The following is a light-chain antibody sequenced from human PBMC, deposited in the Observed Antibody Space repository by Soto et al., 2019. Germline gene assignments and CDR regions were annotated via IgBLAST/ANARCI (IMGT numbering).Light chain of an antibody. V-gene: IGKV3-11*01. CDR1: QSVSTY. CDR2: DAS. J-gene: IGKJ5*01. CDR3: QQRSSWIT. Sequence: EVVLTQSPATLSLSPGERATVSCRASQSVSTYLAWYQQKPGQAPRLLIYDASNRATGIPARFSGSGSATDFTLTISRLEPEDFAVYYCQQRSSWITFGQGTRLEIK.